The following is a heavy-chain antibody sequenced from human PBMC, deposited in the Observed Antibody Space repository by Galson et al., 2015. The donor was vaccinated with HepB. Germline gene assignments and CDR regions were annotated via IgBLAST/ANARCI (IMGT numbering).Heavy chain of an antibody. CDR3: ARLFRDGYCDGASCSAGWFDP. V-gene: IGHV5-51*01. D-gene: IGHD2-15*01. CDR1: GYIFTSYW. CDR2: IYPGDSDT. J-gene: IGHJ5*02. Sequence: QSGAEVKKPGDSLKISCKGSGYIFTSYWIAWVRQMPGKGLEWMGIIYPGDSDTTYSPSFQGQVTISADKSISTAYLQWNSLKTSDTAIYYCARLFRDGYCDGASCSAGWFDPWGQGTRVTVSS.